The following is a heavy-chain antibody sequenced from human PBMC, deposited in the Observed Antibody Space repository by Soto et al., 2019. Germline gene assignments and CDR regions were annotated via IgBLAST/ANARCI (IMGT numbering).Heavy chain of an antibody. D-gene: IGHD2-21*02. V-gene: IGHV4-39*01. Sequence: SETLSLTCTVSGGSISSSSYYWGWIRQPPGKGLEWIGSIYYSGSTYYNPSLKSRVTISVDTSKNQFSLKLSSVTAADTAVYYCARQRPEGPHGIVVVTASRDVWGQGTTVTVSS. CDR1: GGSISSSSYY. J-gene: IGHJ6*02. CDR2: IYYSGST. CDR3: ARQRPEGPHGIVVVTASRDV.